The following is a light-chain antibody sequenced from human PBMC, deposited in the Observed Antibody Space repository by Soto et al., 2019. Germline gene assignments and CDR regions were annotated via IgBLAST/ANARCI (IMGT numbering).Light chain of an antibody. CDR1: SSDVGGYNY. CDR3: NSYTGSSTYV. CDR2: EVN. J-gene: IGLJ1*01. Sequence: QSALTQPASVSGSPGQSITISCTGTSSDVGGYNYVSWYQQHPGKAPKLMIYEVNNRPSGVSSRFSGSKSGNTASLTISGLLAEDEADHYCNSYTGSSTYVFGTGTKVTVL. V-gene: IGLV2-14*01.